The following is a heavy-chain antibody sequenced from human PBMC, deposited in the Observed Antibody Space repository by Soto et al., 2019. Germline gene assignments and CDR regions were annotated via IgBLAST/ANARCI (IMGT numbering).Heavy chain of an antibody. CDR1: GYRFTGYY. Sequence: QVQLVQSGAEVKNPGASVKVSCKASGYRFTGYYIHWVRQAPGQALEWMGWINPISGGAAFAHKFQDRVTLTRDTSTSTAYMELNTLRSDDTAIYFCVGCASVYWGEFDAWGQGSLVAVPS. CDR2: INPISGGA. V-gene: IGHV1-2*07. D-gene: IGHD7-27*01. CDR3: VGCASVYWGEFDA. J-gene: IGHJ5*02.